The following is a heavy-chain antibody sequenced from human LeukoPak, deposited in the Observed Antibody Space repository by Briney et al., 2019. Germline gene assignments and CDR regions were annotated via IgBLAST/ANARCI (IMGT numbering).Heavy chain of an antibody. V-gene: IGHV1-24*01. D-gene: IGHD6-19*01. CDR3: ATELLPYSSGWYWYFDL. CDR1: GYTLIELS. CDR2: FDPEDGET. J-gene: IGHJ2*01. Sequence: VASVKVSCKVSGYTLIELSMHWVRQAPGKGLEWMGGFDPEDGETIYAQKFQGRVTMTEDTSTDTAYMELSSLRSEDTAVYYCATELLPYSSGWYWYFDLWGRGTLVTVSS.